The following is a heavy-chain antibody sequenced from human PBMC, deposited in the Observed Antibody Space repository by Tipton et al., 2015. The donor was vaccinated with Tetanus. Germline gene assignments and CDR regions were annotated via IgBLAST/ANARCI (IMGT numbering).Heavy chain of an antibody. CDR3: ARVVEVAVAGMGLYYYYGMDV. D-gene: IGHD6-19*01. CDR2: IYYSGST. V-gene: IGHV4-31*03. Sequence: TLSLTCTVSGGSISSGGYYWSWIRQHPGKGLECVGYIYYSGSTYYNPSLKSRVTISVDTSKNQFSLKLSSVTAADTAVYYCARVVEVAVAGMGLYYYYGMDVWGQGTTVTVSS. J-gene: IGHJ6*02. CDR1: GGSISSGGYY.